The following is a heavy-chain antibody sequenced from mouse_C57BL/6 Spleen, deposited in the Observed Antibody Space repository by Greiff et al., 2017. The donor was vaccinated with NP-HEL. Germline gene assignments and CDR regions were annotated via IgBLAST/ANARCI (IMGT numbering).Heavy chain of an antibody. V-gene: IGHV5-17*01. D-gene: IGHD2-5*01. CDR2: ISSGSSTI. CDR3: ARREDSNYLYYAMDY. J-gene: IGHJ4*01. CDR1: GFTFSDYG. Sequence: EVKLVESGGGLVKPGGSLKLSCAASGFTFSDYGMHWVRQAPEKGLEWVAYISSGSSTIYYADTVKGRFTISRDNAKNTLFLQMTSLRSEDTAMYYCARREDSNYLYYAMDYWGQGTSVTVSS.